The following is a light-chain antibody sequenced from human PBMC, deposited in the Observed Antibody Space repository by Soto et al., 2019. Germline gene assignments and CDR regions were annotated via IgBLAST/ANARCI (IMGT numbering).Light chain of an antibody. V-gene: IGKV1-5*03. CDR1: QSVSDW. CDR3: QQYNTFSPYT. Sequence: DIQMTQSPSTLSASVGDRVTLTCRASQSVSDWLAWYQQKPGKAPKVLIYKASNLESGVPSRFSGSGSGTEFTLTISSLQPDDSATYYCQQYNTFSPYTFGQGTNLEIK. J-gene: IGKJ2*01. CDR2: KAS.